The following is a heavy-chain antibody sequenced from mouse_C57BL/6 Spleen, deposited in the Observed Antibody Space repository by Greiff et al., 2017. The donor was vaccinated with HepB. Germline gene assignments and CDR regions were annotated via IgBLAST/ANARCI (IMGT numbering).Heavy chain of an antibody. CDR1: GYTFTSYW. Sequence: QVQLQQSGAELVRPGSSVKLSCKASGYTFTSYWMDWVKQRPGQGLEWIGNIYPSDSETHYNQKFKDKATLTVDKSSSTAYMQLSSLTSEDSAVYYCARDSSGEGFFDYWGQGTTLTVSS. J-gene: IGHJ2*01. CDR3: ARDSSGEGFFDY. D-gene: IGHD3-2*01. V-gene: IGHV1-61*01. CDR2: IYPSDSET.